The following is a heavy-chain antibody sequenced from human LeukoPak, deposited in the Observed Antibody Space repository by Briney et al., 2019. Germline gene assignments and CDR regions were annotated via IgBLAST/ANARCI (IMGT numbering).Heavy chain of an antibody. CDR1: GYDFTAYW. Sequence: GESLKISCKGSGYDFTAYWISWVRQMPGKGLEWMGRIDASDSYTNYRPPFQGHVIISTDKSTTTAYLQWSSLKASDTAIYYCARLRDGSLDFWGQGTLVSVSS. CDR2: IDASDSYT. V-gene: IGHV5-10-1*01. CDR3: ARLRDGSLDF. J-gene: IGHJ4*02.